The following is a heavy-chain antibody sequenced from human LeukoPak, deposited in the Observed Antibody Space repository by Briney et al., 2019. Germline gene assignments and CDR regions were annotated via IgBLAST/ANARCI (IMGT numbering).Heavy chain of an antibody. Sequence: SETLSLTCTVSGGSISSYYWSWIRQPPGKGLEWIGYIYYSGSTNYNPSLKSRVTISVDTSKNQFSLKLSSVTAADTAVYYCARVVSVPAAIPYYMDVWGKGTTVTVSS. CDR1: GGSISSYY. V-gene: IGHV4-59*01. D-gene: IGHD2-2*01. J-gene: IGHJ6*03. CDR2: IYYSGST. CDR3: ARVVSVPAAIPYYMDV.